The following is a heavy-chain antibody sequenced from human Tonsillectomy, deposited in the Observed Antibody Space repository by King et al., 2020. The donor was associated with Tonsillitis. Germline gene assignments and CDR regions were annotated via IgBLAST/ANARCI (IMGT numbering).Heavy chain of an antibody. CDR1: TFTFSSYA. J-gene: IGHJ6*02. CDR3: AKDRAAMIMPTGSMDV. Sequence: VQLVESGGGLVQPGGSLRLSCTASTFTFSSYAMSWVRQAPGKGLEWVSGISGSGGSTFYADSVKGRFTISRDNSKNTLYVQMNSLRAEDTALYYCAKDRAAMIMPTGSMDVWGQGTTVTVSS. D-gene: IGHD5-18*01. V-gene: IGHV3-23*04. CDR2: ISGSGGST.